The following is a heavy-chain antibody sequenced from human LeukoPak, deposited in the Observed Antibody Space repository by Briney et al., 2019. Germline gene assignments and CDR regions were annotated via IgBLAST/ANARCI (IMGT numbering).Heavy chain of an antibody. CDR1: GGSISSYY. V-gene: IGHV4-59*01. CDR2: IYYSGST. J-gene: IGHJ4*02. D-gene: IGHD1-26*01. CDR3: ARLALQEVGATQTYYLDY. Sequence: PSETLSLTCTVSGGSISSYYWSWIRQPPGKGLEWIGTIYYSGSTFYNPSLKCRVTVSVDTSKIQFSLKLSPVTAADTAVYYCARLALQEVGATQTYYLDYWGQGTLVTVSS.